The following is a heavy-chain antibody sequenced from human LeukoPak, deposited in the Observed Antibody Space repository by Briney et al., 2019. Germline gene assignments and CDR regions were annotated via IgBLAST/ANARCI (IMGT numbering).Heavy chain of an antibody. J-gene: IGHJ3*02. CDR2: IYSGGST. V-gene: IGHV3-53*01. D-gene: IGHD5-24*01. CDR1: GFTVSSNY. Sequence: GGSLRLSCAASGFTVSSNYMSWVRQAPGKGLEWVSVIYSGGSTYYADSVKGRFTISRDNSKNTLYLQMNSLRAEDTAVYYCARGWLQSGDAFDIWGQGTMVTVSS. CDR3: ARGWLQSGDAFDI.